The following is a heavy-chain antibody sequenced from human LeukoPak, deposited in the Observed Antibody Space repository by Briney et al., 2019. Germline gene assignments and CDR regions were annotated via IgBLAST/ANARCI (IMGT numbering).Heavy chain of an antibody. D-gene: IGHD3-10*01. CDR3: ARTERILWFGELSSLNWYFDL. CDR1: GFTFSSYS. CDR2: ISSSSSTI. J-gene: IGHJ2*01. Sequence: PGGSLRLSCAASGFTFSSYSVNWVRQAPGKGLEWVSYISSSSSTIYYADSVKGRFTISRDNAKNSLYLQMNSLRAEDTAVYYCARTERILWFGELSSLNWYFDLWGRGTLVTVSS. V-gene: IGHV3-48*01.